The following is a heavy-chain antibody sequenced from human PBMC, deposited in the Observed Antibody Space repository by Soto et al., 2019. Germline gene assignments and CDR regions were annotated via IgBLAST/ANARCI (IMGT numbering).Heavy chain of an antibody. V-gene: IGHV4-39*01. Sequence: QLQLQESGPGLVKPSETLSLTCTVSGDSISSSTYFWGWVRQPPGKGLEWIGTIYYSGNTNYNPSLKSRVTISVDTSKDHLSLKLSSVTASDTAVYYCARHLGEGYFDYWCQGTLVTVSS. CDR1: GDSISSSTYF. CDR3: ARHLGEGYFDY. CDR2: IYYSGNT. J-gene: IGHJ4*02.